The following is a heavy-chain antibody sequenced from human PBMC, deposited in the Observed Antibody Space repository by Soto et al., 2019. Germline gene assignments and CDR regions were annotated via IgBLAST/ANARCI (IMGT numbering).Heavy chain of an antibody. CDR1: GYTFTSYG. D-gene: IGHD2-15*01. CDR3: ARDRPSFKVVAAKDAFDI. V-gene: IGHV1-18*01. Sequence: QVPLVQSGAEVKKPGASVKVSCKASGYTFTSYGISWVRQAPGQGLEWMGWISAYNGNTNYAQKLQGRVTMTTDTSTSTAYMELRSLRSDDTAVYYCARDRPSFKVVAAKDAFDICGQGTMVTVSS. CDR2: ISAYNGNT. J-gene: IGHJ3*02.